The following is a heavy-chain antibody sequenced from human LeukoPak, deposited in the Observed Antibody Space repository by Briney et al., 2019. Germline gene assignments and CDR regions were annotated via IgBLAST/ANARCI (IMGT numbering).Heavy chain of an antibody. Sequence: PGGSLRLSCAASGFTFDDYGMSWVRQAPGKGLEWVSGINWNGDSTGYADSVKGRFTISRDNAKHSLYLQMNSLRAEDTALYYCARAGAAAYYFDYWGRGTLVTVSS. V-gene: IGHV3-20*04. D-gene: IGHD6-13*01. J-gene: IGHJ4*02. CDR1: GFTFDDYG. CDR2: INWNGDST. CDR3: ARAGAAAYYFDY.